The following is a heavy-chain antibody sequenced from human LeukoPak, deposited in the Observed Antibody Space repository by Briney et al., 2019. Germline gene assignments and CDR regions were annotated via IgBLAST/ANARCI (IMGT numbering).Heavy chain of an antibody. CDR3: AREVEYYFDY. D-gene: IGHD3-3*01. V-gene: IGHV3-53*01. J-gene: IGHJ4*02. Sequence: GGSLRLSCAASGFTVSSHYMSWVRQAPGKGLEWISVIYSGGGTYYADSVKGRFTISRDNSKNTLYLQMNSLRAEDTAVYYCAREVEYYFDYWGQGTLVTVSS. CDR1: GFTVSSHY. CDR2: IYSGGGT.